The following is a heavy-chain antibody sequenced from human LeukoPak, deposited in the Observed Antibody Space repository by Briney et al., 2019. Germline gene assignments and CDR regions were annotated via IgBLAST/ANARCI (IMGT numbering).Heavy chain of an antibody. Sequence: PSGTLSLTCAVSGGSISSSNWWSWVRQPPGKGLEWIGEIYHSGSTNYNPSLKSRVTISVDKSKNQFSLKLSSVTAADTAVYYCARDRRWFGGGGDYYYGMDVWGKGTTVTVSS. CDR3: ARDRRWFGGGGDYYYGMDV. CDR2: IYHSGST. D-gene: IGHD3-10*01. CDR1: GGSISSSNW. V-gene: IGHV4-4*02. J-gene: IGHJ6*04.